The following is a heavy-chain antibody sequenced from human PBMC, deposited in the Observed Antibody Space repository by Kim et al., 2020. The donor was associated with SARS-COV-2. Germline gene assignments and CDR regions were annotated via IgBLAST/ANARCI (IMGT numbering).Heavy chain of an antibody. Sequence: SVKVSCKASGGTFSSYAISWVRQAPGQGLEWMGGIIPIFGTANYAQKFQGRVTITADESTSTAYMELSSLRSEDTAVYYCAREDFSEFGGGSWFDPWGQGTLVTVSS. CDR1: GGTFSSYA. V-gene: IGHV1-69*13. D-gene: IGHD3-16*01. CDR2: IIPIFGTA. J-gene: IGHJ5*02. CDR3: AREDFSEFGGGSWFDP.